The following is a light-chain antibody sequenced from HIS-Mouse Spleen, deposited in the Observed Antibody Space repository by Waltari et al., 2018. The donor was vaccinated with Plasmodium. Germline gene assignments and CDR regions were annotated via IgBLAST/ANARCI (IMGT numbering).Light chain of an antibody. CDR1: QSVSSSY. J-gene: IGKJ1*01. Sequence: EIVLTHSPGTLSLSPGERATISCRARQSVSSSYLAWYQQKPGQAPRLLIYGASSRATGIPDRFSGSGSGTDFTLTISRLEPEDFAVYYCQQYGSSGTFGQGTKVEIK. V-gene: IGKV3-20*01. CDR2: GAS. CDR3: QQYGSSGT.